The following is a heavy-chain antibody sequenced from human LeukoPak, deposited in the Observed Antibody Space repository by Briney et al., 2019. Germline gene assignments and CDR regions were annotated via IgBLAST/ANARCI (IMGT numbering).Heavy chain of an antibody. V-gene: IGHV3-23*01. CDR1: GFTFSGYA. D-gene: IGHD3-9*01. Sequence: GGSLRLSCAASGFTFSGYAMSWVRQAPGKGLEWVSAFSGSGGSTYYADSVKGRFTIFRANAKNSLYLEMNSLRAEDTAVYYCARGADYDILTGYMDVWGKGTTVTVSS. J-gene: IGHJ6*03. CDR3: ARGADYDILTGYMDV. CDR2: FSGSGGST.